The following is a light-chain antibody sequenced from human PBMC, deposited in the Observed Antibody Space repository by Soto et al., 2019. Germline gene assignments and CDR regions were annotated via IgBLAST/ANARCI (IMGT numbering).Light chain of an antibody. CDR2: AAS. V-gene: IGKV1-17*01. Sequence: IQMTQSPSSLSASVGDRVTITCRASQGIRNDLGWYQQKPGQAPKLLIFAASSLQVGVPSRFSGSGSGTEFTLTISSLQPDDFATYYCQHYNSYSETFGQGTKVDIK. CDR3: QHYNSYSET. CDR1: QGIRND. J-gene: IGKJ1*01.